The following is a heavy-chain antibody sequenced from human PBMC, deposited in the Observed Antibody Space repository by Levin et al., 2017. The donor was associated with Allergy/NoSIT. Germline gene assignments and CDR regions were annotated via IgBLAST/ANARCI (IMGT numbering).Heavy chain of an antibody. D-gene: IGHD1-26*01. CDR1: GGSISNYY. Sequence: PSETLSLTCTVSGGSISNYYWSWIRQPPGKGLEWIGYIYYSGSTNYNPSLKSRVTISVDTSKNQFSLKLSSVTAADTAVYYCARHRSGSYRYFDYWGQGTLVTVSS. J-gene: IGHJ4*02. CDR3: ARHRSGSYRYFDY. CDR2: IYYSGST. V-gene: IGHV4-59*08.